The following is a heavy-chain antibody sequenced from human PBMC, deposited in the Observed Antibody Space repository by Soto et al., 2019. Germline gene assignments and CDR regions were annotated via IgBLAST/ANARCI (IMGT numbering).Heavy chain of an antibody. D-gene: IGHD4-4*01. Sequence: PSETLSLTCAVYGGSFSGYYWNWIRQPPGKGLEWIGEINHSGSTNYNPSLKGRFTISRDNAKKTMYLQMNSLRADDTAVYYCTRADYNEYPIYFDYWGQGILVTVSS. CDR1: GGSFSGYY. J-gene: IGHJ4*02. CDR3: TRADYNEYPIYFDY. V-gene: IGHV4-34*01. CDR2: INHSGST.